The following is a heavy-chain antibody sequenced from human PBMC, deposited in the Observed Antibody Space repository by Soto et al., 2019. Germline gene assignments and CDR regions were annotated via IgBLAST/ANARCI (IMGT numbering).Heavy chain of an antibody. CDR2: INHSGST. J-gene: IGHJ4*02. V-gene: IGHV4-34*01. CDR1: GGSFSGYY. D-gene: IGHD3-10*01. CDR3: ARGMGFNFDY. Sequence: QVQLQQWGAGLLKPSETLSLTCAVYGGSFSGYYWSWIRQPPGKGLEWIGEINHSGSTNYNPSLKSRVTISVDTSKTQFSLKLSSVTAADTAVYYCARGMGFNFDYWGQGTLVTVSS.